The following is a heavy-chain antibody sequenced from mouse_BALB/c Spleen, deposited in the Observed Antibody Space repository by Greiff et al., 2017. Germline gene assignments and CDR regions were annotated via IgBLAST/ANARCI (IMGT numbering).Heavy chain of an antibody. D-gene: IGHD1-2*01. CDR2: IDPENGNT. CDR1: GFNIKDYY. CDR3: ALTATGFDY. V-gene: IGHV14-1*02. Sequence: VHVKQSGAELVRPGALVKLSCKASGFNIKDYYMHWVKQRPEQGLEWIGWIDPENGNTIYDPKFQGKASITADTSSNTAYLQLSSLTSEDTAVYYCALTATGFDYWGQGTTLTVSS. J-gene: IGHJ2*01.